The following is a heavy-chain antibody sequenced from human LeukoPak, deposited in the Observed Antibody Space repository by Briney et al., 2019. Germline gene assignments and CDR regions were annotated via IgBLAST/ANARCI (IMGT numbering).Heavy chain of an antibody. CDR3: ARVAAAGTTPRYYFDY. CDR1: GGSISSGGYS. J-gene: IGHJ4*02. Sequence: SGTLSLTCAVSGGSISSGGYSWSWIRQPPGKGLEWIGYIYHSGSTYYNPSLKSRVTISVDRSKNQFSLKLSSVTAADTAVYYCARVAAAGTTPRYYFDYWGQGTLVTVSS. D-gene: IGHD6-13*01. V-gene: IGHV4-30-2*01. CDR2: IYHSGST.